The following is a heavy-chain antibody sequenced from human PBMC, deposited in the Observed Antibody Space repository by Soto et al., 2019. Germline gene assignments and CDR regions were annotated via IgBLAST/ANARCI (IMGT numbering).Heavy chain of an antibody. D-gene: IGHD1-26*01. Sequence: EVQLVESGGGLVQPGGSLRLSCAASGFTFSSDWMHWVRQAPGKGLVWVSRMNSDGSTTNYADSVKGRFTISRDNAKNTLYLQMNSLRAEVTAVYFCARGVGGETDYWGQGTLVTVSS. V-gene: IGHV3-74*01. CDR1: GFTFSSDW. CDR2: MNSDGSTT. J-gene: IGHJ4*02. CDR3: ARGVGGETDY.